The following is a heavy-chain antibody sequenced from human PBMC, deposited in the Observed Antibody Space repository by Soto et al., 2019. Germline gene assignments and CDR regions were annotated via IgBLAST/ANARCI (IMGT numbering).Heavy chain of an antibody. D-gene: IGHD5-18*01. J-gene: IGHJ4*02. Sequence: PGGSLRLSCAASGFTFSGYAMHWVRQGPGEGLVWVSRVNSDGSDTNYADSVKGRFTISRDNAKNMLYLQMNSLRAEDTAVYYCARDPPGYGFDYWGQGTLVTVSS. CDR1: GFTFSGYA. CDR2: VNSDGSDT. V-gene: IGHV3-74*01. CDR3: ARDPPGYGFDY.